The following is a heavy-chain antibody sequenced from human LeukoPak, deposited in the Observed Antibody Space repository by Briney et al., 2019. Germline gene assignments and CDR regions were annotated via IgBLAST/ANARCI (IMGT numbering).Heavy chain of an antibody. CDR1: GFTISSYW. J-gene: IGHJ4*02. CDR3: ARTWIQLWSPFDY. V-gene: IGHV3-7*01. Sequence: GGSLRLSCAASGFTISSYWMSWVRQAPGKGLEWVANIKQDGSEKYYVDSVKGRFTISRDNAKNSLYLQMNSLRAEDTAVYYCARTWIQLWSPFDYWGQGTLVTVSS. CDR2: IKQDGSEK. D-gene: IGHD5-18*01.